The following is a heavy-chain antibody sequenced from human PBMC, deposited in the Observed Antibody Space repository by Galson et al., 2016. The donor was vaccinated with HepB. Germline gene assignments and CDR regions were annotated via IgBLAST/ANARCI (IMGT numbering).Heavy chain of an antibody. CDR1: GGTLSSYP. Sequence: SVKVSCKASGGTLSSYPISWVRQAPGQGPEWMGRIIPILGIANSAQRFQGRLALTADKSTTTAYMQLSNLTSEDTAVYYCARPKADDSGDYNWFDPWGQGTLVTVSS. CDR2: IIPILGIA. D-gene: IGHD4-17*01. J-gene: IGHJ5*02. V-gene: IGHV1-69*02. CDR3: ARPKADDSGDYNWFDP.